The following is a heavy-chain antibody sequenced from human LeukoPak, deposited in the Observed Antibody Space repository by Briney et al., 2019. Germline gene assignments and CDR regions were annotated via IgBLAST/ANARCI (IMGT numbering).Heavy chain of an antibody. V-gene: IGHV4-59*01. J-gene: IGHJ5*02. D-gene: IGHD6-13*01. CDR2: IYYSGST. CDR1: GGSISSYY. Sequence: PSETLSLTCTVSGGSISSYYWSWIRQPPGKGLEWIGYIYYSGSTNYNPSLKSRVTISVDTSKNQFSLKLSSVTAADTAVYYCARHYTRSSWYGGYNWFDPWGQGTLVTVSS. CDR3: ARHYTRSSWYGGYNWFDP.